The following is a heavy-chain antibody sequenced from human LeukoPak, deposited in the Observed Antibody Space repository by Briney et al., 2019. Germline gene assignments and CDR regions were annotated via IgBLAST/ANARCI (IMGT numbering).Heavy chain of an antibody. Sequence: HTGGSLRLSCAASGFTFSSYAMSWVRQAPGKGLEWVSGISSSGSGGSTYYADSVKGRFTISRDNSKNTLYLQMNSLRAEDTAVYYCARDRRGPYYDILTGYFGYWGQGTLVTVSS. CDR1: GFTFSSYA. V-gene: IGHV3-23*01. CDR3: ARDRRGPYYDILTGYFGY. CDR2: ISSSGSGGST. D-gene: IGHD3-9*01. J-gene: IGHJ4*02.